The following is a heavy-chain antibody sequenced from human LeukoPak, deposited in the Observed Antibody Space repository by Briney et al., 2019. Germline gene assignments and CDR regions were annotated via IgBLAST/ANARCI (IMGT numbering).Heavy chain of an antibody. V-gene: IGHV1-24*01. CDR3: ASFYGSGSYSYYGMDV. D-gene: IGHD3-10*01. Sequence: ASVKVSYKVSGYTLTELSMHWVRQAPGKGLEWMGGFDREDGETIYAQKFQGRVTMTEDTSTDTAYMELSSLRSENTAVYYCASFYGSGSYSYYGMDVWGKGTTVTVSS. CDR2: FDREDGET. J-gene: IGHJ6*04. CDR1: GYTLTELS.